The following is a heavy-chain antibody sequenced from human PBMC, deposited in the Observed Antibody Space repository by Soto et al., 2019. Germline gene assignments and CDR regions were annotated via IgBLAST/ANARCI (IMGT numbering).Heavy chain of an antibody. CDR1: GGSFSGYY. J-gene: IGHJ6*02. Sequence: SETLSLTCAVYGGSFSGYYWSWIRQPPGKGLEWIGEINHSGSTNYKPSLKSRVTISVDTSKNQFSLKLNSVTAADTAEYYSATDGGIAAAGTRKYYYYGMDVWGQGTTVT. D-gene: IGHD6-13*01. V-gene: IGHV4-34*01. CDR3: ATDGGIAAAGTRKYYYYGMDV. CDR2: INHSGST.